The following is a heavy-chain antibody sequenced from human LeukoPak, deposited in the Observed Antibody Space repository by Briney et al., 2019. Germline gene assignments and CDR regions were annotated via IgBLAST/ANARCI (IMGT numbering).Heavy chain of an antibody. CDR1: GYSITSGYY. CDR2: VYHSGST. J-gene: IGHJ6*03. V-gene: IGHV4-38-2*02. CDR3: AGSGPYYYHYLDV. Sequence: PSETLSLTCTVSGYSITSGYYWVWIRQPPGKGLEWIGAVYHSGSTYYNPSLKSRVAISVDTSKNLFSLNLYSVTAADTAVYFCAGSGPYYYHYLDVWGKGTTVTVSS. D-gene: IGHD3-10*01.